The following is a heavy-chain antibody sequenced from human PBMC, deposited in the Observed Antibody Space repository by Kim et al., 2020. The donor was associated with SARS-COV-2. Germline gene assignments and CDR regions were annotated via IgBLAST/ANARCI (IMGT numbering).Heavy chain of an antibody. CDR3: ARDIVVVPASTGAGYWFDP. Sequence: ASVKVSCKASGYTFTSYAMHWVRQAPGQRLEWMGWINAGNGNTKYSQKFQGRVTITRDTSASTAYMDLSSLRSEDTAVYYCARDIVVVPASTGAGYWFDPWGQGTLVAVSS. CDR1: GYTFTSYA. D-gene: IGHD2-2*01. V-gene: IGHV1-3*01. CDR2: INAGNGNT. J-gene: IGHJ5*02.